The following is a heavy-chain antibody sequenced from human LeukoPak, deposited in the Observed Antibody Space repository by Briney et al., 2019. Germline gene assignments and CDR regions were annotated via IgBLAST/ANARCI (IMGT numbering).Heavy chain of an antibody. D-gene: IGHD6-19*01. Sequence: GGSLRLSCAASGFTFSSYSMNWVRQAPGKGLEWVSSISSSSSYIYYADSVKGRFTISRDNAKNSLYLQMNSLRAEDTAVYYCARDLGPGSSGWSSFDYWGQGTLVTVSS. CDR3: ARDLGPGSSGWSSFDY. J-gene: IGHJ4*02. CDR1: GFTFSSYS. V-gene: IGHV3-21*01. CDR2: ISSSSSYI.